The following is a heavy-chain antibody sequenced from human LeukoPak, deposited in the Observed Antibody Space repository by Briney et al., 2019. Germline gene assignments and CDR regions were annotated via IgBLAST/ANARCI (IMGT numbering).Heavy chain of an antibody. CDR3: AKVCSSTSCSRDGYNRDY. V-gene: IGHV3-48*04. CDR2: ISTSSSTI. D-gene: IGHD2-2*01. CDR1: GFTFSSYS. Sequence: QAGGSLRLSCAASGFTFSSYSMNWVRQAPGKGLEWVSYISTSSSTIYYADSVKGRFTISRDNAKNSLYLQMNSLRAEDTAVYYCAKVCSSTSCSRDGYNRDYWGQGTLVTVSS. J-gene: IGHJ4*02.